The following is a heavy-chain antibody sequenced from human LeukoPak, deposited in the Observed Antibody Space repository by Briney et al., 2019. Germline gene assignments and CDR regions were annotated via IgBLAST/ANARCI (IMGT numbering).Heavy chain of an antibody. D-gene: IGHD1-26*01. CDR1: GVSISSYS. V-gene: IGHV4-59*08. CDR3: ARHGLGGSYYALFYY. Sequence: SETLSLTCTVSGVSISSYSWSWIRQPPGKGLEWIGYIYYSGSTNYNPSLKSRVTISVDTSKNQFSLKLSSVTAADTAVYYCARHGLGGSYYALFYYWGQGTLVTVSS. CDR2: IYYSGST. J-gene: IGHJ4*02.